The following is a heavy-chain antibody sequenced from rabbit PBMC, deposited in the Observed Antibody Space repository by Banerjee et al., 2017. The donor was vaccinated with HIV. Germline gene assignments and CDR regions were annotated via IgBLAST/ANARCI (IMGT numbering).Heavy chain of an antibody. J-gene: IGHJ4*01. CDR1: GFSFSSGYY. CDR2: IYAGSGGST. D-gene: IGHD6-1*01. Sequence: QSLEESGGDLVKPGASLTLTCTASGFSFSSGYYMCWVRQAPGKGLEWIGCIYAGSGGSTYYASWATGRFTISKTSSTTVTLQMTSLTVADTATYFCARSVYAGTYDGYGYALNLWGPGTLVTVS. CDR3: ARSVYAGTYDGYGYALNL. V-gene: IGHV1S40*01.